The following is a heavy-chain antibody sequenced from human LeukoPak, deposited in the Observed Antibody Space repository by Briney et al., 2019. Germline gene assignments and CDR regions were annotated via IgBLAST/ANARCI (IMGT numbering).Heavy chain of an antibody. D-gene: IGHD2-2*01. V-gene: IGHV4-59*08. CDR3: AMAIVVVPAAASDAFDI. CDR1: GGSISSYY. J-gene: IGHJ3*02. Sequence: SETLSLTCTVSGGSISSYYWSWIRQPPGKGLEWIGYIYYSGSTNYNPSLKSRVTISVDTSKNQFSLKLSSVTAADTAVYYCAMAIVVVPAAASDAFDIWGQGTMVTVSS. CDR2: IYYSGST.